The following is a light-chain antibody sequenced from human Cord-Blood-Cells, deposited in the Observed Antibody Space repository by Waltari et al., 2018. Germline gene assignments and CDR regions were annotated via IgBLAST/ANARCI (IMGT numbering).Light chain of an antibody. CDR2: EGS. V-gene: IGLV2-23*01. J-gene: IGLJ3*02. Sequence: QSALTQPVSVSGSPGQSITISCTGTSSDVGSYNLVSWYQQHPGKAPKLMIYEGSKRPSGVSKRFSGSKSGNTASLTSSGLQAEDEADYYCCSYAGSSTYWVCGGGTKLTVL. CDR3: CSYAGSSTYWV. CDR1: SSDVGSYNL.